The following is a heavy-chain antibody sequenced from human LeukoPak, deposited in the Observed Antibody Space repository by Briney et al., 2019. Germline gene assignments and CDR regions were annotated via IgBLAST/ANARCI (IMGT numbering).Heavy chain of an antibody. D-gene: IGHD2-15*01. V-gene: IGHV3-23*01. CDR1: GFTFSSYA. J-gene: IGHJ4*02. CDR3: AKCACSGGSCYPLY. Sequence: PGGSLRLSCAASGFTFSSYAMSWVRQAPGKGLEWVSAISGSGGSTYYADSVKGRFTISRDNSKNTLYLQTNSLRAEDTAVYYCAKCACSGGSCYPLYWGQGTLVTVSS. CDR2: ISGSGGST.